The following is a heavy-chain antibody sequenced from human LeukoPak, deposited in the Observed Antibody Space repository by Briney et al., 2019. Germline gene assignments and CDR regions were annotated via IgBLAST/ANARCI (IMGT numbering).Heavy chain of an antibody. J-gene: IGHJ4*02. D-gene: IGHD5-18*01. CDR2: ISGDSRTA. Sequence: GGSLRLSCAASGFTFSSYAMHWVRQAPGKGLEWVSSISGDSRTAYYADSVKGRFTISRDNSKNTLYLQMSSLRDDDTARYFCARGNSYTSPYYFDYWGQGTVVTVSS. V-gene: IGHV3-21*04. CDR1: GFTFSSYA. CDR3: ARGNSYTSPYYFDY.